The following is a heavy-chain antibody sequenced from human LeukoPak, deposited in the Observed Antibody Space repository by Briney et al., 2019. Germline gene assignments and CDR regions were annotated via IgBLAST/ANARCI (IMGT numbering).Heavy chain of an antibody. CDR3: ARGSITIFGLVTL. J-gene: IGHJ4*02. Sequence: GGSLRLSCAASGFTFSNYEMKWVHQAPGKGLEWVSYISSSGSTIYYADSVKGRFTISRDNAKNSLYLQMNSLRVEDTAVYYCARGSITIFGLVTLWGQGTLVTVSS. CDR1: GFTFSNYE. D-gene: IGHD3-3*01. V-gene: IGHV3-48*03. CDR2: ISSSGSTI.